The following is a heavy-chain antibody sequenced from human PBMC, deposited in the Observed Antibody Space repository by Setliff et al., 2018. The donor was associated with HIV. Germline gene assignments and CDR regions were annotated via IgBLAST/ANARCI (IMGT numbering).Heavy chain of an antibody. D-gene: IGHD6-19*01. CDR3: ARRNSGWYDAFDI. CDR1: SGSVSRSDYY. V-gene: IGHV4-39*01. Sequence: SETLSLTCTVSSGSVSRSDYYWGWIRQTPGKGLEWIGSIYWSGLTFYNPSLKSRVTISVDTSKNQFSLKLSSVTAADTAVYHCARRNSGWYDAFDIWGQGTMVTVSS. J-gene: IGHJ3*02. CDR2: IYWSGLT.